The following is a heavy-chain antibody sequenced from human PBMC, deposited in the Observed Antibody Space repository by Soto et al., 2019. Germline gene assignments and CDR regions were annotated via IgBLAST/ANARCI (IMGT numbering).Heavy chain of an antibody. CDR3: ARARGIVVVPAAKGLDP. CDR1: GFTFSSYS. CDR2: ISSSSSTI. Sequence: GGSLRLSCAASGFTFSSYSMNWVRQAPGKGLEWVSYISSSSSTIYYADSVKGRFTISRDNAKNSLYLQMNSLRAEDTAVYYCARARGIVVVPAAKGLDPWGQGTLVTVSS. J-gene: IGHJ5*02. D-gene: IGHD2-2*01. V-gene: IGHV3-48*01.